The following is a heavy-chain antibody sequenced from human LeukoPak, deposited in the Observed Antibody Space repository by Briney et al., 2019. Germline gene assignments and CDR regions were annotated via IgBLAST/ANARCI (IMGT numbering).Heavy chain of an antibody. Sequence: GGSLRLSCAASGSTFSSYAMSWVRQAPGKGLEWVSAISGSGGSTYYADSVKGRFTISRDNSKNTLYLQMNSLRAEDTAVYYCAKVVTRYSSSTAVDYWGQGTLVTVSS. CDR3: AKVVTRYSSSTAVDY. D-gene: IGHD6-6*01. CDR2: ISGSGGST. V-gene: IGHV3-23*01. J-gene: IGHJ4*02. CDR1: GSTFSSYA.